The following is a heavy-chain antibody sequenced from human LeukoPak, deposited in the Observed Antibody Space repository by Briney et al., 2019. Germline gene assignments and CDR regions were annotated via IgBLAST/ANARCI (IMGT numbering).Heavy chain of an antibody. Sequence: ASVKVSCKASGGTFSSYAISWVRQAPGQGLEWMGWISAYNGNTNYAQKLQGRVTMTTDTSTSTAYMELRSLRSDDTAVYYCARDGGYDFWSGYYDYYYYMDVWGKGTTVTVSS. CDR2: ISAYNGNT. CDR1: GGTFSSYA. CDR3: ARDGGYDFWSGYYDYYYYMDV. D-gene: IGHD3-3*01. J-gene: IGHJ6*03. V-gene: IGHV1-18*01.